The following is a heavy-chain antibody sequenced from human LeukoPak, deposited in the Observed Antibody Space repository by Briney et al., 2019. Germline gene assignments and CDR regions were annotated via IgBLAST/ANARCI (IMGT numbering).Heavy chain of an antibody. Sequence: GESLKISCKGSGYTFTSYWIGWVRQMPGKGLEWMGIIYPDDSDTTYSPPFQGQVTISADKSISTAYLQWSSLKASDTAMYYCARRLMYYYDTSGYDVAFDIWGQGTMVTVSS. CDR1: GYTFTSYW. J-gene: IGHJ3*02. D-gene: IGHD3-22*01. CDR2: IYPDDSDT. CDR3: ARRLMYYYDTSGYDVAFDI. V-gene: IGHV5-51*01.